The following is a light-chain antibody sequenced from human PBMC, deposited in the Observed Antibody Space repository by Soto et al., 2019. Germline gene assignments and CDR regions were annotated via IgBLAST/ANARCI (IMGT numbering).Light chain of an antibody. CDR2: DAS. V-gene: IGKV3-11*01. CDR3: QQYNNWPLA. J-gene: IGKJ4*01. CDR1: QSVSTS. Sequence: IVLTQSPATLSLSPGEGAALSCRASQSVSTSLAWYQHKPGQAPRLFIYDASKRAPGIPARFSGSGSGTDFTLTISSLEPEDFAVYYCQQYNNWPLAFGGGTKVEIK.